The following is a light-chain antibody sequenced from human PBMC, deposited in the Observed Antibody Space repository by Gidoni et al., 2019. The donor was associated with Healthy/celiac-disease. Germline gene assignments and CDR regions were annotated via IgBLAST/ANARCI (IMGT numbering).Light chain of an antibody. CDR2: GKN. CDR1: SLRSYY. J-gene: IGLJ2*01. CDR3: NSRDSSGNHVV. V-gene: IGLV3-19*01. Sequence: SSELTQDPAVSVALGRTVRITCQGDSLRSYYASWYQQKPGQAPVLVIYGKNNRPSGLPDRFSGSSSGNTASWTITGAQAEDEADYSCNSRDSSGNHVVFGGGTKLTVL.